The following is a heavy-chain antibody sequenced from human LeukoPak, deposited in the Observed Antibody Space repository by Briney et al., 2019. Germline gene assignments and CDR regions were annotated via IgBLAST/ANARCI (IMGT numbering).Heavy chain of an antibody. CDR1: GGTFSSYA. Sequence: ASVKVSCKASGGTFSSYAISWVRQAPGQGLEWMGWMNPNSGNTGYAQKFQGRVTMTRNTSISTAYMELSSLRSEDTAVYYCARSRRARPKDYWGQGTLVTVSS. V-gene: IGHV1-8*02. J-gene: IGHJ4*02. CDR3: ARSRRARPKDY. CDR2: MNPNSGNT. D-gene: IGHD6-6*01.